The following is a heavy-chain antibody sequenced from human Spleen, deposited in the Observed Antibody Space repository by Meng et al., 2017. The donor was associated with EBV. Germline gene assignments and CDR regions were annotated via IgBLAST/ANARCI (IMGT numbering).Heavy chain of an antibody. V-gene: IGHV4-39*01. CDR2: IYYSGTT. CDR1: GGSIGSSTYY. Sequence: QVRLQASGPGLVKPSGPLSLTCTVSGGSIGSSTYYGAWIRQPPGKGLEWIGSIYYSGTTYYNPSLESRVTISVDTSKNQFSLKLTSVTAADTAVYYCAGQGWNYGPNWLDPWGQGTLVTVSS. CDR3: AGQGWNYGPNWLDP. J-gene: IGHJ5*02. D-gene: IGHD1-7*01.